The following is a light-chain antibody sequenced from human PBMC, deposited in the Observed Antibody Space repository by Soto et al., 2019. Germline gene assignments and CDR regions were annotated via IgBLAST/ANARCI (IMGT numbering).Light chain of an antibody. CDR1: SSNIGNHY. J-gene: IGLJ1*01. Sequence: QSVLTQPPSASGTPGQRVTISCSGSSSNIGNHYVYWYQQLPGTAPKLLIYRNNHRPSGVPDRFSGSNSGTSASLAISGLRSEDEVDYYCAAWDDSLSGLVFGAGTKLTVL. V-gene: IGLV1-47*01. CDR3: AAWDDSLSGLV. CDR2: RNN.